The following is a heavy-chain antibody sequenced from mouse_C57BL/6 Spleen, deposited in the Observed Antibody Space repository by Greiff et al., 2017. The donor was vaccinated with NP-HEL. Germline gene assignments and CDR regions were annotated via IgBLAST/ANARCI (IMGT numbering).Heavy chain of an antibody. CDR3: ARGDYYGDWYFDV. CDR2: INPGSGGP. D-gene: IGHD2-1*01. J-gene: IGHJ1*03. V-gene: IGHV1-54*01. CDR1: GYAFTNYL. Sequence: QVQLKQSGAELVRPGTSVKVSCKASGYAFTNYLIEWVKQRPGQGLEWIGVINPGSGGPNYNEKFKGKATLTAAKSSSTAYMQLSSLTSEDSAVYFCARGDYYGDWYFDVWGTGTTVTVSS.